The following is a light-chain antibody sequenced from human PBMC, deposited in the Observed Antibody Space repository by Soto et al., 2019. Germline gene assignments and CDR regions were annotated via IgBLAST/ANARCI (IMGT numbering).Light chain of an antibody. J-gene: IGLJ1*01. CDR3: SAYTTRSAV. V-gene: IGLV2-14*01. CDR1: MRDVGAYNL. Sequence: QSALTQPASVSGSAGQSITISCSGTMRDVGAYNLVSWYQQLPGKAPKLMIYEVTKRPSGVSNRFSGSKSDNTASLTISGLQAEDEADYYCSAYTTRSAVFGTGTKVTVL. CDR2: EVT.